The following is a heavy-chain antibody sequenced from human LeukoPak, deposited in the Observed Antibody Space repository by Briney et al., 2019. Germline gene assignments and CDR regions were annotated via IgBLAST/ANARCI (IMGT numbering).Heavy chain of an antibody. D-gene: IGHD3-22*01. CDR1: GGSFSGYY. Sequence: PSETLSLTCAVYGGSFSGYYWSWIRQPPGKGLEWIGEINHSGSTNYNPSLKSRVTISVDTSKNQFSLKLSSVTAADTAVYYCARHSITYYYDSSGYYTAIFDYWGQGTLVTVSS. CDR3: ARHSITYYYDSSGYYTAIFDY. CDR2: INHSGST. V-gene: IGHV4-34*01. J-gene: IGHJ4*02.